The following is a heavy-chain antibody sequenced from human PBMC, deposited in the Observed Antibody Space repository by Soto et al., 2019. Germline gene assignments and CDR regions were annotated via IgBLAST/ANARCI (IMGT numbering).Heavy chain of an antibody. Sequence: EVPLVESGGGSVQPGGSLRLSCAASGFTLSDHYMDWVRQAPGKGLEWVGRTRNKAGNYRTEYAASVTGRFTISRDESGNSLHLQMNSLKIEDTAVYYCVRGFQMSDWGQGTLVSVSS. J-gene: IGHJ4*02. D-gene: IGHD3-10*01. V-gene: IGHV3-72*01. CDR2: TRNKAGNYRT. CDR3: VRGFQMSD. CDR1: GFTLSDHY.